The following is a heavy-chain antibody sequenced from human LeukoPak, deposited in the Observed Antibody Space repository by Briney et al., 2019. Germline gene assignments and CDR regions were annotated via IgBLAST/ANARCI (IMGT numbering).Heavy chain of an antibody. CDR1: GGSISSSSYY. J-gene: IGHJ5*02. CDR3: ARRGYYGSGSYGWLDP. D-gene: IGHD3-10*01. Sequence: SETLSLTCTVSGGSISSSSYYWDWLRQPPGKGLEWIGSIFYSGTTYYNPSLKSRVTISIDTPKNQFSLKLSSVTAADTAVYYCARRGYYGSGSYGWLDPWGQGTLVTVSS. CDR2: IFYSGTT. V-gene: IGHV4-39*01.